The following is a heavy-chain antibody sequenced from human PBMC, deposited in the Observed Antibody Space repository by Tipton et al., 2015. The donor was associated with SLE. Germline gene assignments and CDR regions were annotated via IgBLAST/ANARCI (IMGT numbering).Heavy chain of an antibody. CDR1: GASISIHY. J-gene: IGHJ2*01. CDR2: ISYTGNT. Sequence: TLSLTCTVSGASISIHYWSWIRQPPGKGLEWIGYISYTGNTNFNPPLKSRVTMSVATSKNQFSLRLTSVTAADTAMYYCARDSAVNFWYFDLWGRGTLVTVSS. V-gene: IGHV4-59*11. CDR3: ARDSAVNFWYFDL.